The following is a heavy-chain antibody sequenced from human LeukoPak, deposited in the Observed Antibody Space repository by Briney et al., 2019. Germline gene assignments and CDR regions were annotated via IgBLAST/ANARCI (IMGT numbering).Heavy chain of an antibody. CDR2: ISGSGGST. CDR3: AKDLNGRVFDI. D-gene: IGHD2-8*01. CDR1: VFTFSSYA. V-gene: IGHV3-23*01. Sequence: GGSLRFSCAASVFTFSSYAMSGVRQAPGKGLEWVSAISGSGGSTYYADSVKGRFTISRDNSKNTLYLQMNSLRAEDTAVYYCAKDLNGRVFDIWGQGTMVTVSS. J-gene: IGHJ3*02.